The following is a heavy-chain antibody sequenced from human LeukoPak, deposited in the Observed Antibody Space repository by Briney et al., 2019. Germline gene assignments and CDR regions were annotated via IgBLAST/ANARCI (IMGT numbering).Heavy chain of an antibody. CDR3: AKDVESSSWYVARYGMDV. CDR1: GFTFSSYA. J-gene: IGHJ6*01. D-gene: IGHD6-13*01. Sequence: GGSLRLSCAASGFTFSSYAMSWVRQAPGKGLEWVSAISGSGGSTYYADSVKGRFTISRDNSKNTLYLQMNSLRGEDTAVYYCAKDVESSSWYVARYGMDVWGPGTTVTVSS. V-gene: IGHV3-23*01. CDR2: ISGSGGST.